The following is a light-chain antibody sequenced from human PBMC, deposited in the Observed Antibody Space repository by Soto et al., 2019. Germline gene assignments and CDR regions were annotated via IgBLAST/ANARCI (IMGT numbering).Light chain of an antibody. CDR2: AAF. CDR3: QQLNSYPT. J-gene: IGKJ5*01. V-gene: IGKV1-9*01. Sequence: DIQLTQSPSFLSASVGDRVTITCRASQGISSYLAWYQQKPGKAPKLLIYAAFTLQIGVPSRFSGSGSGTEFTLTISSLQPEDFATYYCQQLNSYPTFGQGTRLEIK. CDR1: QGISSY.